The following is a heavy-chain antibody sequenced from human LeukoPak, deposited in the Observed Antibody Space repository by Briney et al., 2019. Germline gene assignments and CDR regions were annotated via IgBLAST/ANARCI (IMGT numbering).Heavy chain of an antibody. J-gene: IGHJ4*02. CDR2: INHSGST. CDR3: ARVRRSSWYVGPIFDY. CDR1: GGSISSNSYY. Sequence: SETLSLTCSVSGGSISSNSYYWAWIRQPPGKGLEWIGEINHSGSTNYNPSLKSRVTISVDTSKNQFSLKLSSVTAADTAVYYCARVRRSSWYVGPIFDYWGQGTLVTVSS. D-gene: IGHD6-13*01. V-gene: IGHV4-39*07.